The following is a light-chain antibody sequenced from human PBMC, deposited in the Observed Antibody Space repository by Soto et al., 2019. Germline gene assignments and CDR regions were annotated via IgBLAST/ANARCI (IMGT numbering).Light chain of an antibody. CDR2: ASS. J-gene: IGKJ3*01. V-gene: IGKV3-15*01. Sequence: EIVLTQSAATLSVSPGETATLSCRASQSIRTNLAWYQQKPGQAPRLLIYASSIRAPGTPDRFSGSGSGTEFSLTISSLQSEDVAVYFCQQYYDWPPEVTFGPGTKVDIK. CDR3: QQYYDWPPEVT. CDR1: QSIRTN.